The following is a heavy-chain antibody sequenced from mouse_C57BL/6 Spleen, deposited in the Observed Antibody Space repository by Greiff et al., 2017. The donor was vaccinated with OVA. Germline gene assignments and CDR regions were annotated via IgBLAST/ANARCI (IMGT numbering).Heavy chain of an antibody. J-gene: IGHJ4*01. CDR1: GYTFTSYW. D-gene: IGHD1-1*01. CDR2: LHPSDSDT. CDR3: AIQMTTIVATEAMDY. V-gene: IGHV1-74*01. Sequence: VQLQQPGAELVKPGASVKVSCKASGYTFTSYWMHWVKQRPGQGLEWIGRLHPSDSDTNYNQKFKGKATLTVDKSSSTAYMQLRSLTSEDSAVYYCAIQMTTIVATEAMDYWGQGTTVTVSS.